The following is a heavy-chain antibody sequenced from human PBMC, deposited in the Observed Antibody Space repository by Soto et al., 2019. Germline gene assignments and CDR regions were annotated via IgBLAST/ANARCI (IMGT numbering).Heavy chain of an antibody. CDR1: GCTFNGYA. Sequence: GGSQILSCVASGCTFNGYAVTWVRQAPGKGLEWVSAISGSGASTYYADSVKGRFTISRDYSKNTLYLQMNSLRAEDTAVYYYAKSDFAPIDLYFDYWGQGTLVTVSS. D-gene: IGHD3-3*01. V-gene: IGHV3-23*01. CDR2: ISGSGAST. CDR3: AKSDFAPIDLYFDY. J-gene: IGHJ4*02.